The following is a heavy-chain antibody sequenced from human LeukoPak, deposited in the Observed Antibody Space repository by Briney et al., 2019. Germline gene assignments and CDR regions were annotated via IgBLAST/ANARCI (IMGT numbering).Heavy chain of an antibody. CDR1: GYSISSGYY. CDR3: ARDPGYYGSGSRKYNWFDP. CDR2: IYHSGST. D-gene: IGHD3-10*01. Sequence: PSETLSLTCTVSGYSISSGYYWGWIRQPPGKGLEWIGSIYHSGSTYYNPSLKSRVTISVDTSKNQFSLKLSSVTAADTAVYYCARDPGYYGSGSRKYNWFDPWGQGTLVTVSS. J-gene: IGHJ5*02. V-gene: IGHV4-38-2*02.